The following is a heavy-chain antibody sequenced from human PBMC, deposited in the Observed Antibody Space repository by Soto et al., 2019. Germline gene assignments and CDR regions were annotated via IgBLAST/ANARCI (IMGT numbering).Heavy chain of an antibody. CDR1: GGSFSGYF. J-gene: IGHJ6*02. D-gene: IGHD3-3*01. V-gene: IGHV4-34*01. Sequence: PSETLSLTCAVYGGSFSGYFWSWIRTPPGKGLDWIGEINHSGSTNYNPSLKSRVTISVDTSKNQFSLKLSSVTAADTAVYYCARQGATIFGVVIRYYYYYGMDVWGQGTTVTVSS. CDR3: ARQGATIFGVVIRYYYYYGMDV. CDR2: INHSGST.